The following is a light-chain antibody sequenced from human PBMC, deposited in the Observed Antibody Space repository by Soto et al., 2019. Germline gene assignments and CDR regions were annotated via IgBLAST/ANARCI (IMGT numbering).Light chain of an antibody. CDR3: QQYNNWPPWT. J-gene: IGKJ1*01. V-gene: IGKV3-15*01. CDR1: QSISNN. Sequence: EIVMTQSPATLSLSPGERATLSCRASQSISNNLAWYQQKPGQAPRLVIYSAFTRATGIPARFSGSGSGTEFTLTICSLQSEDFAVYYCQQYNNWPPWTFGQGTKVEIK. CDR2: SAF.